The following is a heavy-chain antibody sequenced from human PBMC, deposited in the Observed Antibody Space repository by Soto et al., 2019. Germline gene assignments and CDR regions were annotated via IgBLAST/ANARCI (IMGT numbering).Heavy chain of an antibody. CDR1: GFTFSSYA. CDR3: AKALYYYGSGSYYEQTRPDAFDI. V-gene: IGHV3-23*01. CDR2: ISGSGGST. J-gene: IGHJ3*02. Sequence: GGSLRLSCAASGFTFSSYAMSWVRQAPGKGLEWVSAISGSGGSTYYADSVKGRFTISRDNSKNTLYLQMNSLRAEDTAVYYCAKALYYYGSGSYYEQTRPDAFDIWGQGTMVTVSS. D-gene: IGHD3-10*01.